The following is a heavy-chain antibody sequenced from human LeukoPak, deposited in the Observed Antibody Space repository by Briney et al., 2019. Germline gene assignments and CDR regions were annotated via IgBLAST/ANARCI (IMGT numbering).Heavy chain of an antibody. Sequence: PSETLSLTCTVSGGSIGRSSYYWGWIRQPPGKGLEWIGTIYYSGSTNYNPSLKSRVTISVDTSKNQFSLKLSSVTAADTAVYYCARGGYYYGSGSHGLPDYWGQGTLVTVSS. J-gene: IGHJ4*02. V-gene: IGHV4-39*07. CDR1: GGSIGRSSYY. CDR2: IYYSGST. CDR3: ARGGYYYGSGSHGLPDY. D-gene: IGHD3-10*01.